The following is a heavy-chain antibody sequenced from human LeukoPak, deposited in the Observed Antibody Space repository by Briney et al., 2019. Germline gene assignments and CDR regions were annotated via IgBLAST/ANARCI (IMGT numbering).Heavy chain of an antibody. D-gene: IGHD1-1*01. CDR3: ARVTTPYYYYGMDV. CDR1: GYTFTSYA. V-gene: IGHV1-3*01. Sequence: ASVKVSCKASGYTFTSYAMHWVRQAPGQRLEWMGWINAGNGNTKYSQKFQGRVTITRDTSASTAYMELSSQRSEDTAVYYCARVTTPYYYYGMDVWGQGTTVTVSS. CDR2: INAGNGNT. J-gene: IGHJ6*02.